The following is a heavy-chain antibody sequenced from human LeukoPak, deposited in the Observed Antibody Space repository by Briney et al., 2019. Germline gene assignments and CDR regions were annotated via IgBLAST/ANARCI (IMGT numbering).Heavy chain of an antibody. Sequence: PGGSLRLSCAAPGFTFDDYGMSWVRQAPGKGLEWVSGINWNGGSTGYADSVKGRFTISRDNAKNSLYLQMNSLRAEDTALYYCSGGIRLGELSSWGQGTLVTVSS. D-gene: IGHD3-16*02. CDR1: GFTFDDYG. CDR3: SGGIRLGELSS. J-gene: IGHJ5*02. V-gene: IGHV3-20*04. CDR2: INWNGGST.